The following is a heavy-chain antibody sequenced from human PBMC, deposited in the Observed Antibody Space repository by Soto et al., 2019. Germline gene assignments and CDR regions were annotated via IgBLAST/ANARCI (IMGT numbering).Heavy chain of an antibody. D-gene: IGHD6-6*01. V-gene: IGHV3-7*01. CDR1: GFTFSSYW. Sequence: GGSLRLSCAASGFTFSSYWMSWVRQAPGKGLEWVANIKQDGSEKYYVDSVKGRFTISRDNAKNSLYLQMNSLRAEDTAVYYCARDEYSSSSQIPPYYYYMDVWGKGTTVTVSS. J-gene: IGHJ6*03. CDR3: ARDEYSSSSQIPPYYYYMDV. CDR2: IKQDGSEK.